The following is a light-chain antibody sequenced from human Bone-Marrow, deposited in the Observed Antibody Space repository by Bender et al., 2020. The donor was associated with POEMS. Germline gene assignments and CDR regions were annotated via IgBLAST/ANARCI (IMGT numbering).Light chain of an antibody. Sequence: QSALTQPRSVSASPGQSVTISCTGTSSDVGGYDYVSWYQQHPGKAPKVMIYEGSKRPSGVSNRFSGSKSGNTASLTISGLQAEDEADYYCCSYAGSSTWVFGGGTKLTIL. V-gene: IGLV2-23*01. CDR2: EGS. CDR3: CSYAGSSTWV. CDR1: SSDVGGYDY. J-gene: IGLJ3*02.